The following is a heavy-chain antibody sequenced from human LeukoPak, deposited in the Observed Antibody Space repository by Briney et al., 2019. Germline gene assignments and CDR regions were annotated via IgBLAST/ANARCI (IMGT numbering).Heavy chain of an antibody. V-gene: IGHV3-7*01. CDR3: ARDSPVSVTYYYYYYGMDL. CDR1: GFTFSSYW. CDR2: IKQDGSEK. J-gene: IGHJ6*02. Sequence: GGSLRLSCAASGFTFSSYWMSWVRQAPGKGLEWVPNIKQDGSEKYYVDSVKGRFTISRDNAKNSLYLQMNSLRAEDTAVYYCARDSPVSVTYYYYYYGMDLWGQGATVTVSS. D-gene: IGHD4-17*01.